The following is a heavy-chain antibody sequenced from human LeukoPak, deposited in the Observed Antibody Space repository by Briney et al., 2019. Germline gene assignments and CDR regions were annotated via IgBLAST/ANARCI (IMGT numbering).Heavy chain of an antibody. V-gene: IGHV3-23*01. D-gene: IGHD1-26*01. CDR2: ISGSGGST. CDR1: GFTFSSYA. CDR3: AKVRWELLTGKWFDP. J-gene: IGHJ5*02. Sequence: GGSLRLSCAASGFTFSSYAMSWVRQAPGKGLEWVSAISGSGGSTYYADSAKGRFTISRDNSKNTLYLQMNSLRAEDTAVYYCAKVRWELLTGKWFDPWGQGTLVTVSS.